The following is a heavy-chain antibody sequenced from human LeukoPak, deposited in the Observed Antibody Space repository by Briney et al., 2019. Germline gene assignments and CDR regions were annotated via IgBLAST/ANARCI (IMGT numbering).Heavy chain of an antibody. CDR1: GFTFSSYA. CDR2: ISGSGGST. J-gene: IGHJ4*02. CDR3: AKGTSGQWLVGGGYYFDY. Sequence: GGSLRLSCAASGFTFSSYAMSWVRQAPGKGLEWVSAISGSGGSTYYADSVKGRFTISRDNSKNTLYLQMNSLRAEDTAVYYCAKGTSGQWLVGGGYYFDYWGQGTLVTVSS. D-gene: IGHD6-19*01. V-gene: IGHV3-23*01.